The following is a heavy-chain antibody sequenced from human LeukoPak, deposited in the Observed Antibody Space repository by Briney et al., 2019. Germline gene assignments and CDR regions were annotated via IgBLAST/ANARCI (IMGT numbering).Heavy chain of an antibody. Sequence: GGSLRLSCAASGFTVSNNYMSWVRQAPGKGLEWVSVIYSGGSTYYADSVKGRFTISRDNSKNTLYLQMNSLRAEDTAVYYCARETGGATTRFDYWGQGTLVTVSS. J-gene: IGHJ4*02. CDR3: ARETGGATTRFDY. CDR2: IYSGGST. CDR1: GFTVSNNY. V-gene: IGHV3-53*01. D-gene: IGHD1-26*01.